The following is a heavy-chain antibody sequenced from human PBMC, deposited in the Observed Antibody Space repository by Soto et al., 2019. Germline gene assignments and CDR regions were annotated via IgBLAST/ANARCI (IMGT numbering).Heavy chain of an antibody. CDR1: GYTFTSYA. J-gene: IGHJ5*02. D-gene: IGHD3-16*01. CDR2: LNAGNGNT. V-gene: IGHV1-3*01. CDR3: ARDTGSLISGPRAWFDP. Sequence: QVQLVQSGAEVKKPGASVKVSCKASGYTFTSYAMHWVRQAPGQRLEWMGWLNAGNGNTKYSQKFQGRVTITRDTSASTAYMELSSLRSEDTAVYYCARDTGSLISGPRAWFDPWGQGTLVTVSS.